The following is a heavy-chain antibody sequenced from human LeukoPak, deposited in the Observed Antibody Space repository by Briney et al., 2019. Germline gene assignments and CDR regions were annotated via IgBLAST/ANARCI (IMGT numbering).Heavy chain of an antibody. CDR2: ISSSSSYI. J-gene: IGHJ4*02. V-gene: IGHV3-21*01. CDR1: GFTFSSYS. Sequence: PGGSLRLSCAASGFTFSSYSMNWVRQAPGKGLEWVSSISSSSSYIYYADSVKGRFTISRDNAKNTLYLQMNSLRAEDTAVYYCASLKYYYDSSGYYNYWGQGTLVTVSS. CDR3: ASLKYYYDSSGYYNY. D-gene: IGHD3-22*01.